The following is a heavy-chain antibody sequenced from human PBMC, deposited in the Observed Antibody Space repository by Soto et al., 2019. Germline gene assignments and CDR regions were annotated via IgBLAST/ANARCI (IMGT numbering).Heavy chain of an antibody. D-gene: IGHD4-17*01. CDR2: INPNSGGT. Sequence: DLVKVSCKASGYTFTGYYLHWVRQAHGQGLECMGWINPNSGGTNYAQKFQGRVTMTRDTAISTAYMELSRLRSDDTAVYYCARPHYGDYADAFDIWGQGRMVTVSS. CDR1: GYTFTGYY. CDR3: ARPHYGDYADAFDI. V-gene: IGHV1-2*02. J-gene: IGHJ3*02.